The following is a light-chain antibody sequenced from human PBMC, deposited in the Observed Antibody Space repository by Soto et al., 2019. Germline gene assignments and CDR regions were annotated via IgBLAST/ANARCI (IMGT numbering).Light chain of an antibody. V-gene: IGKV3-11*01. J-gene: IGKJ5*01. CDR2: DAS. Sequence: EIVLTQSPATLSLSPGERSTLSCMASQSVSSYLAWYQQKPCQAARLLIYDASNRATGIPARFSGSGSGTDFTLTISSLEHEDFAVNYCQQRSNWHPITFGQGTRLEIK. CDR1: QSVSSY. CDR3: QQRSNWHPIT.